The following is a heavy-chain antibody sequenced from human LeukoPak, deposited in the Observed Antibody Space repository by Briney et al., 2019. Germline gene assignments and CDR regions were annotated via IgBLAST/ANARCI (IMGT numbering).Heavy chain of an antibody. J-gene: IGHJ4*02. Sequence: PGESLKISCKGSGYSFTNYWIGWVRQMPGKGLEWMGMVDPSDSDTRYSPSFQGQVTFSADKSISTAYLQWSSLKASDTAMYYCAKYSGSYYYFDYWGQGTLVTVSS. CDR1: GYSFTNYW. CDR3: AKYSGSYYYFDY. D-gene: IGHD1-26*01. V-gene: IGHV5-51*01. CDR2: VDPSDSDT.